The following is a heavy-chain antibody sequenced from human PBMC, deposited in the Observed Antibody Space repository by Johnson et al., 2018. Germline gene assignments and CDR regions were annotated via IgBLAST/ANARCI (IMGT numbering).Heavy chain of an antibody. Sequence: QVQLLESGGGVVQPGRSLRLSCAASGFTFSSYGMHWVRQAPGKGLEWVAVISYDGSNKYYAASVKGRFTISRDNSKNTLYLQMNSLRAEDTAVYYCARNYYDSSGYLDAFDIWGQGTMVTVSS. CDR2: ISYDGSNK. CDR3: ARNYYDSSGYLDAFDI. J-gene: IGHJ3*02. V-gene: IGHV3-30*03. D-gene: IGHD3-22*01. CDR1: GFTFSSYG.